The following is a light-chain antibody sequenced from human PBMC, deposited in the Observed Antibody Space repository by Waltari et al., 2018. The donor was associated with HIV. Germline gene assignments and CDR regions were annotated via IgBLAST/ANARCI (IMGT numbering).Light chain of an antibody. V-gene: IGKV1D-12*01. CDR1: QGIANW. CDR2: GAS. Sequence: DIQMTPSPSSGFASVGDRVTMTCRATQGIANWVAWYQQKPGKDPKLLIHGASILQGGVPSRFSGSGSGTFFTLTINSLQPEDFATYFCQQTNSFPITFGQGTRLDTK. CDR3: QQTNSFPIT. J-gene: IGKJ5*01.